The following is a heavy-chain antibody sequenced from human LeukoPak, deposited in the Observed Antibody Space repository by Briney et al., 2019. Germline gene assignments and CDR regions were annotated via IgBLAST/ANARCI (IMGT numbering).Heavy chain of an antibody. CDR3: ARIPHYDILTGYVSARSPFPYYYGMDV. CDR2: INPSGGST. Sequence: ASVKVSCKASGYTFTSYYMHWVRQAPGQGLEWMGIINPSGGSTSYAQKFQGRVTMTRDTSTSTVYMELSSLRSEDTAVYYCARIPHYDILTGYVSARSPFPYYYGMDVWGQGTTVTVSS. V-gene: IGHV1-46*01. CDR1: GYTFTSYY. J-gene: IGHJ6*02. D-gene: IGHD3-9*01.